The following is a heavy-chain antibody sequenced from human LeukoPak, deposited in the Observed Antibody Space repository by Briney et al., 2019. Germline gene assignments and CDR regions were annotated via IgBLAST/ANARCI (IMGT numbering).Heavy chain of an antibody. Sequence: SVKVSCKASGGTFSSYAISWVRQAPGQGLEWMGGIIPIFGTANYAQKFQGRVTITTDESTSTAYMELSSLRSEDTAVYYCAVNSGSYLLLWEYLYYFDYWGQGTLVTVSS. CDR1: GGTFSSYA. CDR2: IIPIFGTA. CDR3: AVNSGSYLLLWEYLYYFDY. V-gene: IGHV1-69*05. J-gene: IGHJ4*02. D-gene: IGHD1-26*01.